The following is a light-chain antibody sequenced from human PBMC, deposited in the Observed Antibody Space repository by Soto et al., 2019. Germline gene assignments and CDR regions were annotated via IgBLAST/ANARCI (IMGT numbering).Light chain of an antibody. Sequence: GLSQPSSRSGAPGQRVTIYCSGTETGYVGHWDVQWYQPLPGTVPILLTYGKNNRASGVPDRFSGSKSGASASLAIVGLQPEDEADYYCQSYDSSMYGDYVFGTGTKVTVL. CDR2: GKN. J-gene: IGLJ1*01. CDR1: ETGYVGHWD. CDR3: QSYDSSMYGDYV. V-gene: IGLV1-40*03.